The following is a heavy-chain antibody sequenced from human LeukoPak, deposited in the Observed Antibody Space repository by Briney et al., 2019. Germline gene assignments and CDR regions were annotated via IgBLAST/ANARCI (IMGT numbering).Heavy chain of an antibody. D-gene: IGHD3-10*01. CDR1: GFTFSSHW. Sequence: GGSLRLSCAASGFTFSSHWMSWVRLAPGKGLEWVANIKQDGSQKYYVESVKGRFTISRDNAKNSVYLEMNTLRAENTAVYSCARERSDGSENRGFAFDIWGQGTLVTVSS. V-gene: IGHV3-7*03. CDR2: IKQDGSQK. CDR3: ARERSDGSENRGFAFDI. J-gene: IGHJ3*02.